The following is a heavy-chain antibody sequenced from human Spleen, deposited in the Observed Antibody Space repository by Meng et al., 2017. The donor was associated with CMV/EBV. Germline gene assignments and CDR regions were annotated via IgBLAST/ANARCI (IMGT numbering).Heavy chain of an antibody. V-gene: IGHV1-69*05. D-gene: IGHD3-22*01. CDR2: VVPVFGTP. Sequence: VKVSCKASGGTFSSYAISWVRQAPGHGLEWMGGVVPVFGTPNYPQKFQGRVTITTDESTTTAYMELSSLRSEDTAVYYCARAPAHYYDSSGYSPAAFDIWGQGTTVTVSS. J-gene: IGHJ3*02. CDR1: GGTFSSYA. CDR3: ARAPAHYYDSSGYSPAAFDI.